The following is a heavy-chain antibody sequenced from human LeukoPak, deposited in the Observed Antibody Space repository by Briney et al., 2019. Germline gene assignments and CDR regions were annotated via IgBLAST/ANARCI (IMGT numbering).Heavy chain of an antibody. CDR3: AKRGVVIRVILVGFHKEAYYFDS. J-gene: IGHJ4*02. Sequence: GGSLRLSCAVSGLTLSNYGMSWVRQAPGKGLEWVAGISGSGGYTYYADSVKGRFTIYRDNSKNTLYLQMNSLRAEDTAVYFCAKRGVVIRVILVGFHKEAYYFDSWGQGALVTVSS. D-gene: IGHD3-22*01. CDR1: GLTLSNYG. V-gene: IGHV3-23*01. CDR2: ISGSGGYT.